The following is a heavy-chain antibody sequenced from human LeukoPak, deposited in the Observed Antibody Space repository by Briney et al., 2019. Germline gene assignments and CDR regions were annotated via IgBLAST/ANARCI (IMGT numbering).Heavy chain of an antibody. V-gene: IGHV4-34*01. D-gene: IGHD5-12*01. Sequence: SETLSLTCAVYGGSFXGYXXSXXXQPPGXXLXWXGEINHSGSTNYNASLKSRVTISVDTSKNQFSLKLSSVTAADTAVYYCARGLRLYSGYDFLRYWGQGTLVTVSS. CDR2: INHSGST. CDR3: ARGLRLYSGYDFLRY. J-gene: IGHJ4*02. CDR1: GGSFXGYX.